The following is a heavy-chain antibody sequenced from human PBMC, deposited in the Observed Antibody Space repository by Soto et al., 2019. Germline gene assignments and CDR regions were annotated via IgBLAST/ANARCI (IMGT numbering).Heavy chain of an antibody. CDR1: GGSISSYY. D-gene: IGHD3-16*01. CDR2: IYYSGST. Sequence: QVQLQESGPGLVKPSETLSLTCTVSGGSISSYYWSWIRQPPGKGLEWIGYIYYSGSTNYNPSLKSRVTISVDTSKNQFSLKLSSVTAADTAVYYCAGGALSFFDYWGQGTLVTVSS. V-gene: IGHV4-59*01. J-gene: IGHJ4*02. CDR3: AGGALSFFDY.